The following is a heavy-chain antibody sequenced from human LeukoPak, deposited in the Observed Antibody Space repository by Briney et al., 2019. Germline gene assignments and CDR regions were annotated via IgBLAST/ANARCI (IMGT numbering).Heavy chain of an antibody. CDR2: IYYSGST. V-gene: IGHV4-31*03. J-gene: IGHJ4*02. D-gene: IGHD5-24*01. CDR3: ARGSRVHPSIYYFDY. CDR1: GGSISSGGYY. Sequence: SSQTLSLTCTVSGGSISSGGYYWSWIRQHPGKGLEWIGYIYYSGSTYYNPSLKSRVTISVDTSKNQFSLKLSSVTAADTAVYYCARGSRVHPSIYYFDYWGQGTLVTVSS.